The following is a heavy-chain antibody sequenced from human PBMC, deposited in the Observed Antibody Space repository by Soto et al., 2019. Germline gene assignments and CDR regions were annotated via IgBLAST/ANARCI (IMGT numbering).Heavy chain of an antibody. J-gene: IGHJ4*02. Sequence: PGGSLRLSCAASGFAFSSEWMHWVRQAPGKGLVWISRIYNDGSYTDYADSVRGRFTISRDNVNDTLYLQMNNLRAEDSGLYYCTRGPRPISTGTGAYWGQGTQVTVSS. CDR1: GFAFSSEW. CDR3: TRGPRPISTGTGAY. CDR2: IYNDGSYT. V-gene: IGHV3-74*01. D-gene: IGHD3-10*01.